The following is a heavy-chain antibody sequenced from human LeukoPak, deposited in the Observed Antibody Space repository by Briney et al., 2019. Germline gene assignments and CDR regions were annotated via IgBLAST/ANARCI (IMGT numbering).Heavy chain of an antibody. CDR1: GFSFSNYW. J-gene: IGHJ4*02. Sequence: GGSLRLSCVASGFSFSNYWMTWVRQAPGKGLEWVSAISGSGGSTYYADSVKGRFTISRDNSKNTLYLQMNSLRAEDTAVYYCAKALPWCGGDCYPDYWGQGTLVTVSS. D-gene: IGHD2-21*02. CDR3: AKALPWCGGDCYPDY. V-gene: IGHV3-23*01. CDR2: ISGSGGST.